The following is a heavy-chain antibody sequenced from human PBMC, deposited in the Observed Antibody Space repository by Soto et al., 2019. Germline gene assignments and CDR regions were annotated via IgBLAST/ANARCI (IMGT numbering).Heavy chain of an antibody. V-gene: IGHV1-58*01. Sequence: SVKVSSKERRVAIDCCAGWSPYHSHKQRLEWIGWIVAGSGDTKYAQRFHERVTFSRDMSTDTAYMELSSLRSDDTGVYYCAARADFRFYCTDMDFWGQGTTVTVS. J-gene: IGHJ6*02. CDR3: AARADFRFYCTDMDF. CDR1: RVAIDCCA. CDR2: IVAGSGDT. D-gene: IGHD2-8*02.